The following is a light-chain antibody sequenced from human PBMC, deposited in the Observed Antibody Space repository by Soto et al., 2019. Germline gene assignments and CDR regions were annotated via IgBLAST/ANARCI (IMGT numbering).Light chain of an antibody. V-gene: IGLV1-40*01. CDR2: GNS. CDR3: QSYDSSLNGWV. CDR1: SSNTGAGYD. J-gene: IGLJ3*02. Sequence: QSVLTQPPSVSGAPGQRVTISRTGSSSNTGAGYDVHWYQQLPGTAPKLLIYGNSNRPSGVPDRFSGSKSGTSASLGITGLQAEDEADYYCQSYDSSLNGWVFGGGTKLTVL.